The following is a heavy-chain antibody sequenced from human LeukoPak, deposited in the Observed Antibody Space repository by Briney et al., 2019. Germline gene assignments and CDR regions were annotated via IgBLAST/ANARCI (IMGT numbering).Heavy chain of an antibody. V-gene: IGHV3-21*04. CDR2: ISSSSSYI. D-gene: IGHD1-26*01. CDR3: ARGNSGSHYVEYYYGMDA. CDR1: GFTFSSYS. Sequence: GGSLRLSCAASGFTFSSYSMNWVRQAPGKGLEWVSSISSSSSYIYYADSVKGRFTISRDNSKNTLYLQMNSLRAEDTAVYYCARGNSGSHYVEYYYGMDAWGQGTTVTVSS. J-gene: IGHJ6*02.